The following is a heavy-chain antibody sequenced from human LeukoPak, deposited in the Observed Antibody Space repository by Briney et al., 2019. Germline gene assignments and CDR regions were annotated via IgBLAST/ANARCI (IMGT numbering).Heavy chain of an antibody. Sequence: GGSLRLSCAASGFTFDDYAMHWVRQGPGKGLEWVSGINWNSGSIGYANSVKGRFTISRDNAKNSLYLQVNSLRAEDTALYYCAKAYYYGSRSYNYFDYWGQGTLVTVSS. J-gene: IGHJ4*02. CDR1: GFTFDDYA. V-gene: IGHV3-9*01. CDR2: INWNSGSI. CDR3: AKAYYYGSRSYNYFDY. D-gene: IGHD3-10*01.